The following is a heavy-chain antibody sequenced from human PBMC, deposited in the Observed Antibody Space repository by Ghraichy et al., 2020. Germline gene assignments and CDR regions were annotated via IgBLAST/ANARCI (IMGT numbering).Heavy chain of an antibody. J-gene: IGHJ6*03. Sequence: GGSLRLSCAASGFTFSSYSMNWVRQAPGKGLEWVSYISSSSSTIYYADSVKGRFTISRDNAKNSLYLQMNSLRDEDTAVYYCARDVPNMGSSWYIYYYMDVWGKGTTVTVSS. CDR1: GFTFSSYS. CDR2: ISSSSSTI. V-gene: IGHV3-48*02. D-gene: IGHD6-13*01. CDR3: ARDVPNMGSSWYIYYYMDV.